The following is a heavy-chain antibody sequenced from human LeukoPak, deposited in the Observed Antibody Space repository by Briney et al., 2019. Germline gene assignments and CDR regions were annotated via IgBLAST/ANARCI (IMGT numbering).Heavy chain of an antibody. J-gene: IGHJ4*02. V-gene: IGHV1-69*17. CDR2: IIPIFGIA. CDR1: AATFSSYA. CDR3: AREGERTGPTATFYN. D-gene: IGHD1-7*01. Sequence: GYSVTASCKASAATFSSYAISWVRQAPGQGLDWMGWIIPIFGIANYAQKFQGRVTSTADKSTSTAYMELSSLRSEDTAVYYCAREGERTGPTATFYNWGQGTLGTVS.